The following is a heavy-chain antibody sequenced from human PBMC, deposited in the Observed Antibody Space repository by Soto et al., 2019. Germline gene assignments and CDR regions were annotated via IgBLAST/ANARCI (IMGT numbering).Heavy chain of an antibody. J-gene: IGHJ3*02. D-gene: IGHD3-22*01. V-gene: IGHV1-46*01. Sequence: DSVKVSCKASGYTFTSYYMHWVRQAPGQGLEWMGIINPSGGSTSYAQKFQGRVTMTRDTSTSTVYMELSSLRSEDTAVYYCARPRVPSRYYYDSSGYYLDAFDIWGQGTMVTV. CDR2: INPSGGST. CDR3: ARPRVPSRYYYDSSGYYLDAFDI. CDR1: GYTFTSYY.